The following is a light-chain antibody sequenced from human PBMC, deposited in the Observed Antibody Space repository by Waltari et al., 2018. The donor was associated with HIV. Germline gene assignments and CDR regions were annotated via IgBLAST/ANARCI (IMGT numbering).Light chain of an antibody. CDR3: CSYAGSYTYV. CDR2: DVS. CDR1: SSDVGGYNY. V-gene: IGLV2-11*01. J-gene: IGLJ1*01. Sequence: QSALTQPRSVSGPPGQSVTISCLGTSSDVGGYNYVPWYQQHPGKAPKVRIYDVSKRPSGVPDRCSGSKSGNTASLTISGLQAEDEADYYCCSYAGSYTYVFGTGTKVTVL.